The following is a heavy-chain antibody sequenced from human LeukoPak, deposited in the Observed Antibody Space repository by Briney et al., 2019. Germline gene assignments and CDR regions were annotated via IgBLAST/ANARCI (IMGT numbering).Heavy chain of an antibody. V-gene: IGHV4-59*01. CDR3: ARDRDYYDSSGRAAFDI. J-gene: IGHJ3*02. CDR2: VYYSGGT. Sequence: PSETLSLTCTVSGGSISSYYWSWIRQPPGKGLEWIGYVYYSGGTNYNPSLKSRVTISVDTSKNQFSLKLSSVTAADTAVYYCARDRDYYDSSGRAAFDIWGQGTMVTVSS. D-gene: IGHD3-22*01. CDR1: GGSISSYY.